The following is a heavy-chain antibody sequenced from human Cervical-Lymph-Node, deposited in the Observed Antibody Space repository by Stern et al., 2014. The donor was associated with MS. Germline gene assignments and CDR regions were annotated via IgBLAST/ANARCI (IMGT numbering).Heavy chain of an antibody. J-gene: IGHJ4*02. CDR1: GGSISSDNW. D-gene: IGHD2-2*01. V-gene: IGHV4-4*02. CDR2: VYHSGSA. CDR3: ARDFEFQLQCD. Sequence: VQLVESGPGLVKPSGTLSLTCAVSGGSISSDNWWSWVRQPPGKGLEGIGEVYHSGSANYNPSLKSRVTMSVDKSKNQFSLRLTSVTAADTAVYYCARDFEFQLQCDWGQGALVTVSS.